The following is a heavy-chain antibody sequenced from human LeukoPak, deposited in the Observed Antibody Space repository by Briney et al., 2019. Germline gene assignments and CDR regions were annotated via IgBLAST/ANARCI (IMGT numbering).Heavy chain of an antibody. D-gene: IGHD5-12*01. Sequence: GGSLRLSCVASGFTFSSYDIHWVRQAPGKGLEWVAVMSYDTSNKYYVDSVKGRFTISRDNSKNTLYLQMNSLRAEDTAVYYCAKDRADVVPTMVLDYWGQGTLVTVSS. CDR3: AKDRADVVPTMVLDY. J-gene: IGHJ4*02. V-gene: IGHV3-30*18. CDR2: MSYDTSNK. CDR1: GFTFSSYD.